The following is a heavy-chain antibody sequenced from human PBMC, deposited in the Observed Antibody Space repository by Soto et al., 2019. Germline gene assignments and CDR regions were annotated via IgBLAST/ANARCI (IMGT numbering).Heavy chain of an antibody. CDR2: INHSGST. CDR1: GGSFSGYY. CDR3: ARDIASYAYGEGY. D-gene: IGHD2-15*01. Sequence: PSETLSLTCAVYGGSFSGYYWSWIRQPPGKGLEWIGEINHSGSTNYNPSLKSRVTMSVETSKNQFSLKLSSVTAADTAVYYCARDIASYAYGEGYWGQGIQVTVSS. J-gene: IGHJ4*02. V-gene: IGHV4-34*01.